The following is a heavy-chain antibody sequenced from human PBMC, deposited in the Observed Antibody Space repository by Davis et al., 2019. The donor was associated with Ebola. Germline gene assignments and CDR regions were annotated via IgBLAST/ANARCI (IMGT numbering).Heavy chain of an antibody. Sequence: GESLKISCAVSGFIVSDHYVDWVRQAPAKGLEWVGRIKGKGNSFTTQYATSVRGRFTISRDDSENSVYLQLNSLKSEDTAVYFCAKTSGYERDWGWGQGTLVTVSS. J-gene: IGHJ4*02. V-gene: IGHV3-72*01. D-gene: IGHD5-12*01. CDR3: AKTSGYERDWG. CDR2: IKGKGNSFTT. CDR1: GFIVSDHY.